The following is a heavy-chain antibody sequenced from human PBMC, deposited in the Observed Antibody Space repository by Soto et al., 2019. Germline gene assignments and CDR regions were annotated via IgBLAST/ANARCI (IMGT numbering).Heavy chain of an antibody. CDR1: GFTFSSGA. CDR2: ISGSGGST. Sequence: GGSLRLSCAASGFTFSSGAMSWVRQAPGKGLEWVSAISGSGGSTYYADSVKGRFTISRDNSKNTLYLQMNSLRAEDTAVYYCAKRSWDRRSRGXYWGQGTLVTVSS. CDR3: AKRSWDRRSRGXY. V-gene: IGHV3-23*01. J-gene: IGHJ4*02. D-gene: IGHD1-26*01.